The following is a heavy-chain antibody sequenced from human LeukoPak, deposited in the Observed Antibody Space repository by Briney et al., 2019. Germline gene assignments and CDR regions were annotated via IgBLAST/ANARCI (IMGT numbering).Heavy chain of an antibody. CDR1: GFTFSSYA. D-gene: IGHD3-3*01. V-gene: IGHV3-23*01. Sequence: QAGGSLRLSCAASGFTFSSYAMSWVRQAPGKGLEWVSAISGSGGSTYYADSVKGWFTISRDNSKNTLYLQMNSLRAEDTAAYYCANRYDFWSGFILNWGQGTLVTVSS. CDR3: ANRYDFWSGFILN. CDR2: ISGSGGST. J-gene: IGHJ4*02.